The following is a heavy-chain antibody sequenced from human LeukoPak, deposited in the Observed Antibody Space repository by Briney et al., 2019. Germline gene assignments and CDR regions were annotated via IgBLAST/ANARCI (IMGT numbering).Heavy chain of an antibody. D-gene: IGHD3-16*01. CDR1: EFTFSSYW. CDR2: IRSKAYGGTT. J-gene: IGHJ4*02. CDR3: ARDDYDYVWGSYVV. Sequence: GGSLRLSCAASEFTFSSYWMSWVRQAPGKGLEWVGFIRSKAYGGTTEYAASVKGRFTISRDNSKNTLYLQMNSLRAEDTAVYYCARDDYDYVWGSYVVWGQGTLVTVSS. V-gene: IGHV3-71*01.